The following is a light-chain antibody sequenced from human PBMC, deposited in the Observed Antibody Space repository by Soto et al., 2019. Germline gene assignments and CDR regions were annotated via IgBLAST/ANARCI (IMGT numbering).Light chain of an antibody. Sequence: DIQMTQSPSSVSASVGDRVTITCRASQVISSWLAWYQQKPGKAPKLLVYAASSLQSGVPSRFRGSGSGTDFPLPISSLQQEDFASCYCQQANSFPPFTFVPRTKGDIK. V-gene: IGKV1-12*01. CDR3: QQANSFPPFT. J-gene: IGKJ3*01. CDR2: AAS. CDR1: QVISSW.